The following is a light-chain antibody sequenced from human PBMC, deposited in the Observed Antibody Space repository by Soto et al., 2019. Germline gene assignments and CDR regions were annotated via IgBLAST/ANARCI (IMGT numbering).Light chain of an antibody. V-gene: IGKV3-20*01. CDR2: GAS. J-gene: IGKJ1*01. CDR1: QRVSSSY. CDR3: QQYGSSPK. Sequence: EIVLTQSPGTLSLSPGERATLSCRASQRVSSSYLAWYQQKPGQAPRLLIYGASSRATGIPDRFNGSGSGTDFTLTISRLEPEDFAVYYCQQYGSSPKFGQGTKVEIK.